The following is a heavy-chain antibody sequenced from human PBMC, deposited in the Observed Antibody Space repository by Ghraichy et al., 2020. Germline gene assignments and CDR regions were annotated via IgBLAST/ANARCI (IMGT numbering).Heavy chain of an antibody. CDR1: GFTFNYAW. CDR2: IKSKTDGGTT. J-gene: IGHJ4*02. Sequence: GGSLRLSCAASGFTFNYAWMSWVRQAPGKGLEWVGRIKSKTDGGTTDYAAPVKGRFTISRDDSKNTLYLQMNSLKTEDTAVYFCTTETTFPPEEGGTTHFPPSYFDYWGQGTLVTVSS. CDR3: TTETTFPPEEGGTTHFPPSYFDY. D-gene: IGHD1-14*01. V-gene: IGHV3-15*01.